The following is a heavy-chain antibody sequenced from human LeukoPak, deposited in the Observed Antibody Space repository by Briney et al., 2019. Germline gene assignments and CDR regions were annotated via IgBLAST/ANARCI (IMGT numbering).Heavy chain of an antibody. Sequence: GASVKVSCKASGYTFTNYDINWVRQAAGQGLGWMGWMNPNSGDTGYVEKFQGRVTITRDTSMNTAYMELSSLRSEDTAVYYCARDLGCTNGVCYGYWFDPWGQGTLVTVSS. CDR2: MNPNSGDT. CDR1: GYTFTNYD. V-gene: IGHV1-8*01. D-gene: IGHD2-8*01. CDR3: ARDLGCTNGVCYGYWFDP. J-gene: IGHJ5*02.